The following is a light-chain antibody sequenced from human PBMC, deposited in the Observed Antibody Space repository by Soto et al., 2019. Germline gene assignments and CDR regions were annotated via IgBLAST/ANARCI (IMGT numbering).Light chain of an antibody. J-gene: IGKJ4*01. V-gene: IGKV1-33*01. CDR2: DAS. Sequence: DIQMTQSPSSLSASVGDRVTITCQASQDINTYLNWYQQKPGKAPKLLIYDASKMETAVPSRFSGGGSGTDFTLTVTSLQPEDIATYFCEHYYNLLLNFGRETKVEL. CDR1: QDINTY. CDR3: EHYYNLLLN.